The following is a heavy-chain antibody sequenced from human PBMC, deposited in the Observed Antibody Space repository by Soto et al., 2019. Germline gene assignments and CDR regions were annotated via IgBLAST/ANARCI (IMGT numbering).Heavy chain of an antibody. CDR1: GGTFSSYT. D-gene: IGHD4-17*01. V-gene: IGHV1-69*02. CDR3: ARAGGGDYGDYGLG. J-gene: IGHJ4*02. Sequence: QVQLVQSGAEVKKPGSSVKVSCKASGGTFSSYTISWVRQAPGQGLEWMGRIIPILGIANYAQKFQGRVTITAEKSTSTAYMELSSLRSEDTAVYYCARAGGGDYGDYGLGWGQGTLVTVSS. CDR2: IIPILGIA.